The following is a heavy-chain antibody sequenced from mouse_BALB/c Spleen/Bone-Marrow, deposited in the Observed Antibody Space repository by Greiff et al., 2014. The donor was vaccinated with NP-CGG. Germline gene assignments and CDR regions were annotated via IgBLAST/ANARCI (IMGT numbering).Heavy chain of an antibody. D-gene: IGHD2-10*01. CDR2: INPYNDGT. CDR1: GYTFTSYI. Sequence: EVQLVESGPELVKPGASVKMSCKASGYTFTSYIMHWVKQKPGQGLEWIGYINPYNDGTKYNEKFKDKATLTSDKSSSTAYMELSSLTSEDSAVYYCARPATYYGNFYWYFDVWGAGTTVTVSS. V-gene: IGHV1-14*01. CDR3: ARPATYYGNFYWYFDV. J-gene: IGHJ1*01.